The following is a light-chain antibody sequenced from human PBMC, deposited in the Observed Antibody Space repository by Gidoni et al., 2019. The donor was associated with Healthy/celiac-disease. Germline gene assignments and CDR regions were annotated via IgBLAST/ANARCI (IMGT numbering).Light chain of an antibody. CDR1: QSVSSN. Sequence: EIVMTQYPATLSVSPGERATLSCRARQSVSSNLAWYQQKHGQSPRLLIYVASTRSTGIPARFSCSGSGTEFTFTISSLQSEDFAVYYCQQYNNWPPLTFGGGTKVEIK. CDR2: VAS. CDR3: QQYNNWPPLT. J-gene: IGKJ4*01. V-gene: IGKV3-15*01.